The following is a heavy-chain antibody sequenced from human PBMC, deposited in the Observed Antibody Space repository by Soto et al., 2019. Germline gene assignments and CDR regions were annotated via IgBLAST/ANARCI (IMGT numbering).Heavy chain of an antibody. D-gene: IGHD2-2*01. Sequence: GGSLSLSCAASGFTFSSYAMSWVRQAPGKGLEWVAAICHSGSIQYYADSVKGRFTISRDNSKNTLSLQMNSLRAEDTAMYYCATDKSSSPFDYWGPGTLVTVSS. CDR2: ICHSGSIQ. CDR1: GFTFSSYA. V-gene: IGHV3-23*01. J-gene: IGHJ4*02. CDR3: ATDKSSSPFDY.